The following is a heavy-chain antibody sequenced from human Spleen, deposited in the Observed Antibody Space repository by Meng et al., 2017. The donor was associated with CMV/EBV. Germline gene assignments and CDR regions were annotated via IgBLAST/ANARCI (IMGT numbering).Heavy chain of an antibody. D-gene: IGHD6-13*01. CDR3: ARDKNRGNYYYGMDV. CDR1: GYTFTGYY. Sequence: SGYTFTGYYRHWVRQAPGQGLEWMGWINPNSGGTNYAQKFQGRVTLTRDTSISTAYMELSRLRSDDTAVYCCARDKNRGNYYYGMDVWGQGTTVTVSS. CDR2: INPNSGGT. J-gene: IGHJ6*02. V-gene: IGHV1-2*02.